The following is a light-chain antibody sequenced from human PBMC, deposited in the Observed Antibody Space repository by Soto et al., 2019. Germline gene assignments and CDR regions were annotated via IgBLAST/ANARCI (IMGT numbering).Light chain of an antibody. CDR1: QRFSSNY. V-gene: IGKV3-20*01. J-gene: IGKJ1*01. CDR2: GAT. Sequence: EIVLTQSPGTLSLSPGERVTLSCRASQRFSSNYLAWYQQKLGQAPRILIYGATTRATGIPDRFSGRESGTEFTLTISRLEPEDSPVYYCQKYSSVWSFGQGTMVEVK. CDR3: QKYSSVWS.